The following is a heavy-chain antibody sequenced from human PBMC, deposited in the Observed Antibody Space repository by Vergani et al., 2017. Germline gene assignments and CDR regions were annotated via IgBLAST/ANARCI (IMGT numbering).Heavy chain of an antibody. Sequence: QVQLVQSGAEVKKPGASVKVSCKASGYTFTGYYMHWVRQAPGQGLEWMGGISPIFGTANYAQKFQGRVTITADESTSTAYMELRRRRSEDTAGYYWARASLRGYSFGGFDRGGEGTLVTVSA. D-gene: IGHD5-18*01. CDR2: ISPIFGTA. CDR1: GYTFTGYY. CDR3: ARASLRGYSFGGFDR. V-gene: IGHV1-69*01. J-gene: IGHJ5*02.